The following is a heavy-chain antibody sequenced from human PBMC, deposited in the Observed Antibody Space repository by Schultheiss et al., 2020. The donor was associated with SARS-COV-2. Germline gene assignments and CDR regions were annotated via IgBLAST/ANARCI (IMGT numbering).Heavy chain of an antibody. CDR3: ARDLHV. CDR1: GGSISSSSYY. J-gene: IGHJ3*01. V-gene: IGHV4-39*07. CDR2: INHSGST. Sequence: SETLSLTCTVSGGSISSSSYYWGWIRQPPGKGLEWIGEINHSGSTNYNPSLKSRVTISVDTSKNQFSLKLSSVTAADTAVYYCARDLHVWGQGTMVTVSS.